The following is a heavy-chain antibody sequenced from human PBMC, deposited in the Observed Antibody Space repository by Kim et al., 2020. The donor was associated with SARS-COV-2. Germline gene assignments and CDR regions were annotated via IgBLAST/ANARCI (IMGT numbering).Heavy chain of an antibody. CDR1: GFTFSSYS. V-gene: IGHV3-21*01. D-gene: IGHD3-9*01. J-gene: IGHJ4*02. CDR3: ARGALIDYDILTGYYVSPYFDS. CDR2: ISSSSIYI. Sequence: GGSLRLSCAASGFTFSSYSMNWVRQAPGKGLEWVSSISSSSIYIYFADSVKGRFTISRDNAKNSLYLQMNSLRAEDTAVYYCARGALIDYDILTGYYVSPYFDSWGQGTLVTGSS.